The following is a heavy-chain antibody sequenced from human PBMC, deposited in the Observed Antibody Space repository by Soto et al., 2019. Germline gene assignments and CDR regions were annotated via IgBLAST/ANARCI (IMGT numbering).Heavy chain of an antibody. D-gene: IGHD1-26*01. CDR2: ISAYSGNT. V-gene: IGHV1-18*04. CDR3: ARGGWELRSWFDH. CDR1: GYTFTSYA. J-gene: IGHJ5*02. Sequence: ASVKVSCKASGYTFTSYAITWVRQAPGQGLEWMGWISAYSGNTNYAQKFQGRVTMTTDTSTNTAYMGLRSLGSDYTAVYYLARGGWELRSWFDHWGQGTLVTVSS.